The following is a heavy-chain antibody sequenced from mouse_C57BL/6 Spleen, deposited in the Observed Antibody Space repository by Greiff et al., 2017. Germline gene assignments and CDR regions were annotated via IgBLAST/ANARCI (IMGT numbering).Heavy chain of an antibody. CDR3: TRDDYDAMDY. CDR2: IDPETGGT. V-gene: IGHV1-15*01. Sequence: VQLKESGAELVRPGASVTLSCKASGYTFTDYEMHWVKQTPVHGLEWIGAIDPETGGTAYNQKFKGKAILTADKSSSTAYMELRSLTSEDSAVYYCTRDDYDAMDYWGQGTSVTVSS. J-gene: IGHJ4*01. CDR1: GYTFTDYE.